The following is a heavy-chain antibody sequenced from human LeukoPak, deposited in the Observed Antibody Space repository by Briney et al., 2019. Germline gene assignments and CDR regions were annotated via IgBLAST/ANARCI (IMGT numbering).Heavy chain of an antibody. Sequence: ASVKVSCKASGYTFTGYYVHWVRQAPGQGLEWMGWINPNSDGTNYAQKFQGRVTMTRDTSISTAYMELSRLRSDDTAVYYCARDRRYCSGGSCYSTYYYYYYMDVWGKGTTVTVSS. CDR2: INPNSDGT. D-gene: IGHD2-15*01. CDR3: ARDRRYCSGGSCYSTYYYYYYMDV. J-gene: IGHJ6*03. V-gene: IGHV1-2*02. CDR1: GYTFTGYY.